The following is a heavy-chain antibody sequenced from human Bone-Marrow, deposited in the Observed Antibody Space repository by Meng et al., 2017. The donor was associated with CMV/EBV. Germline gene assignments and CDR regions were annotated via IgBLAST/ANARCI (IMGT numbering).Heavy chain of an antibody. CDR3: ATYSSSQFSWYFDL. D-gene: IGHD6-6*01. CDR2: ISSSGSTI. CDR1: GFTFSDYY. Sequence: GESLKISCAASGFTFSDYYMSWIRQAPGKGLEWVSYISSSGSTIYYADSVKGRFTISRDNAKNSLYLQMNSLRAEDTAVYYCATYSSSQFSWYFDLWGRGTRVTCSS. V-gene: IGHV3-11*04. J-gene: IGHJ2*01.